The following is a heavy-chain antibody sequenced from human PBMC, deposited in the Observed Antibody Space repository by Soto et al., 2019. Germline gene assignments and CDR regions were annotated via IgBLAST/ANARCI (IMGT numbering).Heavy chain of an antibody. D-gene: IGHD3-3*01. J-gene: IGHJ3*02. CDR1: GGSISSGSYY. V-gene: IGHV4-61*01. CDR2: IYYSGST. Sequence: QVQLQESGPGLVKPSETLSLSCTVSGGSISSGSYYWNWIRQPPGRGLEWIGYIYYSGSTNYNPSLKSRVTISVDTSKNQFSLKLSSVTAADTAVYYCARALIFGVVNDAFDIWGQGTMVTVSS. CDR3: ARALIFGVVNDAFDI.